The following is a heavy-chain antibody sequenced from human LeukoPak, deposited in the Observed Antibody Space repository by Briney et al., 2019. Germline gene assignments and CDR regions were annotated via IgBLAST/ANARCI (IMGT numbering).Heavy chain of an antibody. CDR1: GGTFSSYA. V-gene: IGHV1-69*13. J-gene: IGHJ6*02. CDR2: IIPIFGTA. Sequence: SVKVSCTASGGTFSSYAISWVRQAPGQGLEWMGGIIPIFGTANYAQKFQGRVTITADESTSTAYMELSSLRSEDTAVYYCARDGSGYSSSWYSSYYYYGMDVWGQGTTVTVSS. CDR3: ARDGSGYSSSWYSSYYYYGMDV. D-gene: IGHD6-13*01.